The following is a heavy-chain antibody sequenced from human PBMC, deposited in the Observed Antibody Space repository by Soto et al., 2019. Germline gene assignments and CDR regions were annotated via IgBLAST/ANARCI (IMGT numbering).Heavy chain of an antibody. CDR3: AQLAGLSHKDDF. J-gene: IGHJ4*02. D-gene: IGHD2-21*02. CDR2: ISSDGGNR. V-gene: IGHV3-30-3*01. CDR1: GFTFSDYA. Sequence: PGGSLRLSCAASGFTFSDYALHWVRQAPGKGLEWVTVISSDGGNRYYADSVKGRFTISRDNSKNTLYLQMNSLRVEDTAIYICAQLAGLSHKDDFWGQGTPVTVSS.